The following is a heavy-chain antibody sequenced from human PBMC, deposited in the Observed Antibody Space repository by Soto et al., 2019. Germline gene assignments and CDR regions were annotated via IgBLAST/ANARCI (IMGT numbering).Heavy chain of an antibody. V-gene: IGHV3-11*05. CDR1: GFTFSDYY. J-gene: IGHJ4*02. CDR2: ISSSTSHT. CDR3: ARGRGAAADYFDF. D-gene: IGHD6-13*01. Sequence: PGGSLRLSCAVSGFTFSDYYMTWIRQAPGKGLEWVSYISSSTSHTNYADSVKGRFTICRDNAKNSLFLQMNSLRAEDTAVYYCARGRGAAADYFDFWGQGTLVTVSS.